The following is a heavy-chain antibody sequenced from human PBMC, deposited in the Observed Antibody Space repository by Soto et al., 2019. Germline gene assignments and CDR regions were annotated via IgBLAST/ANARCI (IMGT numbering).Heavy chain of an antibody. J-gene: IGHJ5*02. Sequence: SETLSLTCTVSGGSISSGGYYWSWIRQHPGKGLEWIGYIYYSGSTYYNPSLKSRVTISIDTSKNQFSLKLSSVTAADTAEYYCARDKRASFGVVENWFDPWGQGALVTVSS. CDR3: ARDKRASFGVVENWFDP. CDR1: GGSISSGGYY. D-gene: IGHD3-3*01. CDR2: IYYSGST. V-gene: IGHV4-31*03.